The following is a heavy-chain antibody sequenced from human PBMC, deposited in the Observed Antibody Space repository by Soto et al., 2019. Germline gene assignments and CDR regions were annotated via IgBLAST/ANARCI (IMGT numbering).Heavy chain of an antibody. CDR2: ISVVGSAT. D-gene: IGHD2-15*01. Sequence: PGGSLRLSCTASGFTFSSYAMSWVRQAPGKGLEWVSSISVVGSATNFADSVKGRFTISRDNSKNTLYLQMNSLRAEDTAVYYCARQALYCSGGSCYSSDAFDIWGQGTMVTVSS. V-gene: IGHV3-23*01. CDR1: GFTFSSYA. J-gene: IGHJ3*02. CDR3: ARQALYCSGGSCYSSDAFDI.